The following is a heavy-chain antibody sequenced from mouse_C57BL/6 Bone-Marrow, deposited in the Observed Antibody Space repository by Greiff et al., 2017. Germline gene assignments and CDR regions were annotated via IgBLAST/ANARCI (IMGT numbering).Heavy chain of an antibody. V-gene: IGHV1-4*01. D-gene: IGHD1-1*01. J-gene: IGHJ1*03. Sequence: QVQLQQSGAELARPGASVKMSCKASGYTFTSYTMHWVKQRPGQGLEWIGYINPRSGYTKYNQKFKDKATLTADKSSSTAYMQLSSLTSEDSAVYYCAVATVVATDWYFDVWGTGTTVTVSS. CDR1: GYTFTSYT. CDR3: AVATVVATDWYFDV. CDR2: INPRSGYT.